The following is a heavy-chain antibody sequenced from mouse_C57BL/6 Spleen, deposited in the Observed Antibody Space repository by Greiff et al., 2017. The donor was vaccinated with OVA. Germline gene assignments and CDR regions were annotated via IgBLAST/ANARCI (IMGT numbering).Heavy chain of an antibody. D-gene: IGHD1-1*01. CDR1: GYTFTDYE. CDR3: TRGDYYGSSHAMDY. J-gene: IGHJ4*01. V-gene: IGHV1-15*01. CDR2: IDPETGGT. Sequence: QVQLKESGAELVRPGASVTLSCKASGYTFTDYEMHWVKQTPVHGLEWIGAIDPETGGTAYNQKFKGKAILTADKSSSTAYMELRSLTSEDSAVYYCTRGDYYGSSHAMDYWGQGTSVTVSS.